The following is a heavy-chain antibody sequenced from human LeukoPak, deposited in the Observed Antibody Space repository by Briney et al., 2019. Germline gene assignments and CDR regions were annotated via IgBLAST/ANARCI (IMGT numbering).Heavy chain of an antibody. CDR3: ARDSDGSGFIDY. Sequence: SETLSLTCNVSGGSINGYYWSWIRQPPGKGLEWIGNIYYSGSTNYNPSLKSRVTISVDTSKNQFSLKLSSVTAADTAVYYCARDSDGSGFIDYWGQGTLVTVSS. J-gene: IGHJ4*02. CDR2: IYYSGST. CDR1: GGSINGYY. V-gene: IGHV4-59*01. D-gene: IGHD3-22*01.